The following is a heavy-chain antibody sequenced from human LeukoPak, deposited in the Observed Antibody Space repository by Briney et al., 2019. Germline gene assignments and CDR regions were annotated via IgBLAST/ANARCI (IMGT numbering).Heavy chain of an antibody. D-gene: IGHD3-22*01. V-gene: IGHV4-31*03. Sequence: SETLSLTCTVSGGSISSGGYYWSWIRQHPGKGLEWIGYIYYSGSTYYNPSLKSRVTISVDTSKNQFSLKLSSVTAADTAVYYCARGPPYYYDSSGYYFDYWGQGTLVTVSS. J-gene: IGHJ4*02. CDR1: GGSISSGGYY. CDR3: ARGPPYYYDSSGYYFDY. CDR2: IYYSGST.